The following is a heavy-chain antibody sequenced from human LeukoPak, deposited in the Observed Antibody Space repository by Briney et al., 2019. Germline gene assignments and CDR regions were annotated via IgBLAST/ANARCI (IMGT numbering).Heavy chain of an antibody. Sequence: GASVKVSCKASGYTFTSYGISWVRQAPGQGLEWMGWISAYNGNTNYAQKLQGRVTMTTDTSTSTAYMELRSLRSDDTAVYYCARVDTGYCSSTSCPHGSGSYPLEYWGQGTLVTVSS. J-gene: IGHJ4*02. CDR2: ISAYNGNT. V-gene: IGHV1-18*01. CDR3: ARVDTGYCSSTSCPHGSGSYPLEY. D-gene: IGHD2-2*01. CDR1: GYTFTSYG.